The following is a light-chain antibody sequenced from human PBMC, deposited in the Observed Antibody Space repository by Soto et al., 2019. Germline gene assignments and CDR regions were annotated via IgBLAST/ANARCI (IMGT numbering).Light chain of an antibody. V-gene: IGKV1-5*03. Sequence: DIQMTQSPSTLSASVGDRVTITCRASQSISSWLAWYQQKPGKAPKLLIYKASSLESGVPSRFSGSGSGTEFTLTISSLQPDDFATYYCQQYHSYPIPFGQGTRLEMK. CDR3: QQYHSYPIP. CDR1: QSISSW. CDR2: KAS. J-gene: IGKJ5*01.